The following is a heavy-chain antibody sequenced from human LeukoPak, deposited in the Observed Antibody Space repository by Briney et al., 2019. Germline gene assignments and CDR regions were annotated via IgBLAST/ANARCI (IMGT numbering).Heavy chain of an antibody. CDR1: GFTFSSYA. Sequence: GGSLRLSCAASGFTFSSYAMTWVRQAPGKGLEWVSDISNSAVSTYYAESVKGRFTISRDNSKNTLYLQMNRLRPEDTAIYFCAKNSRGSNYGPFDHWGQGTLVTVSP. D-gene: IGHD3-10*01. V-gene: IGHV3-23*01. CDR2: ISNSAVST. CDR3: AKNSRGSNYGPFDH. J-gene: IGHJ4*02.